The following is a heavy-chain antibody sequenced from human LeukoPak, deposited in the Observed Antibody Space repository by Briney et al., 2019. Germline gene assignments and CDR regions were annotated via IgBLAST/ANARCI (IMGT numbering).Heavy chain of an antibody. CDR3: ARHRVWGIEGSDY. D-gene: IGHD1-26*01. CDR1: GGSISSYY. J-gene: IGHJ4*02. CDR2: IYYSGST. V-gene: IGHV4-59*08. Sequence: SETLSLTCTVSGGSISSYYWSWIRQPPGKGLEWIGYIYYSGSTNYNPSLKSRVTISVDTSKNQFSLKLSSVTAADTAVYYCARHRVWGIEGSDYWGQGTLVTVSS.